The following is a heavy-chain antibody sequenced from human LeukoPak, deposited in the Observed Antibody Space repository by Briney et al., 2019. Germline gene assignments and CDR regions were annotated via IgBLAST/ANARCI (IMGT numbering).Heavy chain of an antibody. CDR2: ISSSSSYI. V-gene: IGHV3-21*01. Sequence: GGSLRLSCAASGFTFSTFSRSWMSWVRQAPGKGLEWVSSISSSSSYIYYADSVKGRFTISRDNAKNSLYLQMNSLRAEDTAVYYCARDLTTVTDYYGMDVWGQGTTVTVSS. J-gene: IGHJ6*02. CDR1: GFTFSTFSRSW. D-gene: IGHD4-17*01. CDR3: ARDLTTVTDYYGMDV.